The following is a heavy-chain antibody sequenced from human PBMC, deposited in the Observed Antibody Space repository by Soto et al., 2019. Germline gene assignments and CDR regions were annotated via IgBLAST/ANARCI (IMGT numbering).Heavy chain of an antibody. Sequence: ASVKVSCKASGYSFTDYYIHWVRQAPGQGLEWMGWINPSSGATKYAQNFQGRVTMTRVTSIRTAYMVLGSLRSGDTALYYCAKDPNIVVGKGGLDVLGQGTTFTVCS. D-gene: IGHD2-21*01. CDR2: INPSSGAT. CDR1: GYSFTDYY. J-gene: IGHJ6*02. V-gene: IGHV1-2*02. CDR3: AKDPNIVVGKGGLDV.